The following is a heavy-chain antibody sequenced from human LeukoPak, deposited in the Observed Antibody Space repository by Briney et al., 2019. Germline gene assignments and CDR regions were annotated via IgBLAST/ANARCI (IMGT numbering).Heavy chain of an antibody. J-gene: IGHJ4*02. CDR1: GFTFSNAW. D-gene: IGHD3-10*01. CDR3: TTDYGSGSYHYFNY. CDR2: IKSKTDGGTT. V-gene: IGHV3-15*01. Sequence: GGSLRLSCAASGFTFSNAWMSGVRQAPGKGLEWVGRIKSKTDGGTTDYAAPVKGRFAISRDDSKNTLYLQMNSLKTEDTAVYYCTTDYGSGSYHYFNYWGQGTLVTVSS.